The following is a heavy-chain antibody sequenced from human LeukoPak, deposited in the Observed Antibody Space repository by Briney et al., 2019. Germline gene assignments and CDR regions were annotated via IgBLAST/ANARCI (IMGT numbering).Heavy chain of an antibody. CDR1: GFTFSNYA. D-gene: IGHD2-15*01. J-gene: IGHJ5*02. CDR3: AKTQGYYDA. Sequence: GGSLRLSCVASGFTFSNYAMSWVRQAPGKGLELVSGIYGSDDKTVYGDAVKGRFTISRDNSKNTLYLQMNSLRADNTAVYYCAKTQGYYDAWGQGALVTVSS. V-gene: IGHV3-23*01. CDR2: IYGSDDKT.